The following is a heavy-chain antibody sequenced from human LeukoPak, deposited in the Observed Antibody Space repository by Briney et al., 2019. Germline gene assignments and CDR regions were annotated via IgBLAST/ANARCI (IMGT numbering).Heavy chain of an antibody. Sequence: GGSLRLSCAASGFTFSSYWMSWVRQAPGKGLEWVSFISTSSSYIYYADSVKGRFTVSRDNARKSLYLQMNSLRAEDTAVYYCARGEWSSSPFDFWGQGTLVTVSS. V-gene: IGHV3-21*01. D-gene: IGHD6-6*01. CDR1: GFTFSSYW. J-gene: IGHJ4*02. CDR3: ARGEWSSSPFDF. CDR2: ISTSSSYI.